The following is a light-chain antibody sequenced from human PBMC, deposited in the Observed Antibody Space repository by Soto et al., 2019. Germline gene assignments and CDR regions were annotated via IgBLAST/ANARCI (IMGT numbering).Light chain of an antibody. V-gene: IGKV1-9*01. Sequence: IQLTQSPSSLSASVGDRVTITCGASQGFSSHLALYQHQPGTDPKLLICAASTLQSGVPSRFSGSGSGTDFTLTISSLQSEDFASYYRQHLNNSSPRLAFGGGTKVEIK. CDR1: QGFSSH. J-gene: IGKJ4*01. CDR3: QHLNNSSPRLA. CDR2: AAS.